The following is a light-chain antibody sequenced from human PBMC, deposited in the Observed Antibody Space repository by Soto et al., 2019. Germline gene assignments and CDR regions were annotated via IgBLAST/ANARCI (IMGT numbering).Light chain of an antibody. V-gene: IGKV3-20*01. J-gene: IGKJ5*01. Sequence: EIVYTQAPGILTQSPGERATLSCRARHSVTVNYLAWYQQKPGGAPARLIYDTSARASGVPDRFSGSGSGTYFTLTIARLEPEDFAVDYCQQYGNSPPETFGQGTRVEI. CDR1: HSVTVNY. CDR3: QQYGNSPPET. CDR2: DTS.